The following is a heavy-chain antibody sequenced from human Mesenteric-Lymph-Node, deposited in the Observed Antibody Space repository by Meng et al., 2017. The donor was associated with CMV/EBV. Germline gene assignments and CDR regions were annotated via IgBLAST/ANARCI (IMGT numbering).Heavy chain of an antibody. D-gene: IGHD3-3*01. J-gene: IGHJ4*02. V-gene: IGHV3-20*04. Sequence: GGSLRLSCVASGFTYGDYGMRWVRQVPGKGLEWVACISWNGENTGHADSVKGRFTISRDNAKNTLYLQMNRLRADDTALYYCARVSGVAVFGLSDFWGPGTLVTVSS. CDR3: ARVSGVAVFGLSDF. CDR2: ISWNGENT. CDR1: GFTYGDYG.